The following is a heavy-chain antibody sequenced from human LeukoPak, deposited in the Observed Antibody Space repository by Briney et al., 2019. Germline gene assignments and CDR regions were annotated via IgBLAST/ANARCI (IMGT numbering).Heavy chain of an antibody. J-gene: IGHJ5*02. CDR1: GGSFSGYY. CDR2: INHSGST. CDR3: ARTANWFDP. V-gene: IGHV4-34*01. Sequence: SETLSLTCAVYGGSFSGYYWSWIRQPPGKGLEWIGEINHSGSTNYNPSLKSRVTISVDTSKNQFSLKLSSVTAADTAVHYCARTANWFDPWGQGTLVTVSS.